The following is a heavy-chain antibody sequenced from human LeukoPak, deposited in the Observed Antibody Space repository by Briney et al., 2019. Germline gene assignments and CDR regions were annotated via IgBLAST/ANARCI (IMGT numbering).Heavy chain of an antibody. CDR1: GYTFTDFG. D-gene: IGHD3-9*01. CDR3: ARTPLRYFDWASLARYDY. V-gene: IGHV1-18*01. Sequence: ASVKVSCKASGYTFTDFGLSWVRQAPGQGLEWMGWISGDNGNTNYAQNFQGRVTVTTDTSTSTAYMELRSLRSDDTAVYYCARTPLRYFDWASLARYDYWGQGTLVTVSS. CDR2: ISGDNGNT. J-gene: IGHJ4*02.